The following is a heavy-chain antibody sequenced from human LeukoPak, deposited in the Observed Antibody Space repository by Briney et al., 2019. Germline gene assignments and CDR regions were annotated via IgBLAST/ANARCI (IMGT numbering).Heavy chain of an antibody. Sequence: TSETLSLTCTVSGGPISSGGYYWSWIRQHPGKGPEWIGYIYYSGSTYYNPSLKSRVTISVDTSKNQFSLKLSSVTVADTAVYYCARAPYGSGNTLFDYWGQGTLVTVSS. V-gene: IGHV4-31*03. J-gene: IGHJ4*02. CDR3: ARAPYGSGNTLFDY. CDR1: GGPISSGGYY. CDR2: IYYSGST. D-gene: IGHD3-10*01.